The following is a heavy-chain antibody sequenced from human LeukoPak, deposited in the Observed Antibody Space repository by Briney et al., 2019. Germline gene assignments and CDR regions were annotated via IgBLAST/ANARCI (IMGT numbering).Heavy chain of an antibody. J-gene: IGHJ4*02. CDR3: ARKVLWGSYYNY. D-gene: IGHD3-10*01. CDR2: INHSGST. V-gene: IGHV4-34*01. Sequence: PSETLSLTCAVYGGSFSGYYWSWIRQPPGKGLEWIGEINHSGSTNYNPSLKSRVTISVDTSKNQFSLKLSSVTAADTAVYYCARKVLWGSYYNYWGQGTLVTVSS. CDR1: GGSFSGYY.